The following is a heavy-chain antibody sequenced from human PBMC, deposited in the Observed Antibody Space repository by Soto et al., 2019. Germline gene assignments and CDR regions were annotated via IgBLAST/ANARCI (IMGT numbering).Heavy chain of an antibody. CDR2: IYYSGST. Sequence: PSETLSLTWTVAEGSISSYYWSWIRQPRGKGLEWIGCIYYSGSTNYNPSLKSRVTLSVDTSKNQFSLKLSSVTAADTALYYCARDWYRDGYNGGYFDYWGQGALVTVSS. D-gene: IGHD1-26*01. J-gene: IGHJ4*02. CDR3: ARDWYRDGYNGGYFDY. V-gene: IGHV4-59*12. CDR1: EGSISSYY.